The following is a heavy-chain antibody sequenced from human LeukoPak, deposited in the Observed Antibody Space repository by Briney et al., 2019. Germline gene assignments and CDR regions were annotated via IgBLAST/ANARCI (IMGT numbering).Heavy chain of an antibody. V-gene: IGHV4-4*09. D-gene: IGHD3-22*01. CDR3: AGTHYYDRCGSATPTYYLEY. CDR2: IYTSGST. CDR1: GGSISYYY. J-gene: IGHJ4*02. Sequence: PSETLSLTCAVSGGSISYYYWSWIRQPPGKGLEWIGYIYTSGSTKYNPSLKSRVTISVDTSKSQFSLKLSSVTAADTAVYYCAGTHYYDRCGSATPTYYLEYWGQGTLVTVSS.